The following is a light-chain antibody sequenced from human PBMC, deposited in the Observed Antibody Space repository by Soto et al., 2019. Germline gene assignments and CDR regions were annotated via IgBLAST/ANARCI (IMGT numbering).Light chain of an antibody. J-gene: IGKJ1*01. CDR1: QDISSA. V-gene: IGKV1-12*01. Sequence: DIQMTQSPSSVSESVGDRVTITCRARQDISSALAWYQQKPGKAPKLLIYGASNLQSGVPSRFSGSGSGTDFTLTISNLQPEDFASYYCQQANTFPGTFGQGTKVEIK. CDR2: GAS. CDR3: QQANTFPGT.